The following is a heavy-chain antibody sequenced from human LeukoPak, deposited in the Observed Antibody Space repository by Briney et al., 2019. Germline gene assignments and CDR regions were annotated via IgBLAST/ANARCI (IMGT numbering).Heavy chain of an antibody. Sequence: GASVKVSCNASGYTFTSYGISWVRQAPGQGLEWMGWISAYNGNTNYAQKLQGRVTMTTDTSTSTAYMELRSLRSDDTAVYYCARDLSADFWSGSSWFDPWGQGTLVTVSS. J-gene: IGHJ5*02. CDR1: GYTFTSYG. CDR2: ISAYNGNT. CDR3: ARDLSADFWSGSSWFDP. D-gene: IGHD3-3*01. V-gene: IGHV1-18*01.